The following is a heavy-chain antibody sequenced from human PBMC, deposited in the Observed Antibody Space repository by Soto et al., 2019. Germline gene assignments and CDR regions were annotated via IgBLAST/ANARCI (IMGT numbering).Heavy chain of an antibody. CDR1: GYTFTSYG. Sequence: ASVKVSCQASGYTFTSYGISWVRQAPGQGLEWMGWISAYNGNTNYEQKFQGRVTMTTDTSTSTAYMELRSLRSDDTAVYYCARKYSSGWYDYWGQGTLVTVSS. V-gene: IGHV1-18*01. CDR2: ISAYNGNT. J-gene: IGHJ4*02. CDR3: ARKYSSGWYDY. D-gene: IGHD6-19*01.